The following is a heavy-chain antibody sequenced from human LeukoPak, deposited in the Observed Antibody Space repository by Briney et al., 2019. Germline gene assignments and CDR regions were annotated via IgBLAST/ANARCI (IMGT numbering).Heavy chain of an antibody. J-gene: IGHJ3*02. CDR2: SIPILGIA. CDR1: GGTFSSYT. CDR3: AREGGDDSTRFAFDI. Sequence: SVKVSCKASGGTFSSYTIGWVRQAPRQGLEWMGRSIPILGIANYAQKFQGRVTITADKYTSTAYMELSSLRSEDTAVYYCAREGGDDSTRFAFDIWGQGTMVTVSS. V-gene: IGHV1-69*04. D-gene: IGHD2-2*01.